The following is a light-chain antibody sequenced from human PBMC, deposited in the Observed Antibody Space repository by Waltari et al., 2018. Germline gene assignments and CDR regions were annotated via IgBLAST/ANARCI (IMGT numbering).Light chain of an antibody. V-gene: IGKV4-1*01. CDR3: QQYYSTPPT. CDR1: PTVLYNSNNRNY. Sequence: DFVMTQSPASLALSLGERATIHCKTSPTVLYNSNNRNYLTWYQQKPGQPLNMLFYWASTRESGVPDRFSASGSGTDFTLTISRLQPEDVAIYYCQQYYSTPPTFGQGTKVEIK. J-gene: IGKJ1*01. CDR2: WAS.